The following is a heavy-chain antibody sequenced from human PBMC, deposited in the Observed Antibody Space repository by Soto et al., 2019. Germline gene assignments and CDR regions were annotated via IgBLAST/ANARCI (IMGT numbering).Heavy chain of an antibody. D-gene: IGHD3-22*01. Sequence: GVSEKVSCMASGGTFCSYAIRWVRQAPGQGLEWMGGIIPIFGTANYAQKFQGRVTITADKSTSTAYMELSSLRSEDTAVYYCALPTEYYYDSSGSHHWGQGTLVTVSS. CDR2: IIPIFGTA. CDR1: GGTFCSYA. V-gene: IGHV1-69*06. CDR3: ALPTEYYYDSSGSHH. J-gene: IGHJ4*02.